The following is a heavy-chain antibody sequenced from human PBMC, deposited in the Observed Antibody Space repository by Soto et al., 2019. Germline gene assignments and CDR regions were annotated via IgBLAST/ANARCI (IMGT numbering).Heavy chain of an antibody. CDR1: GYSISSGYY. CDR2: IYHSEST. Sequence: SETLSLTCAVSGYSISSGYYWGWIRQPPGKGLERIGSIYHSESTYYNPSLRSRVTISVDTSKNQFSLKLSSVTAADTAVYSCARGPRSYCSSTSCHPGWFDPWAREHWSPSPQ. D-gene: IGHD2-2*01. V-gene: IGHV4-38-2*01. CDR3: ARGPRSYCSSTSCHPGWFDP. J-gene: IGHJ5*02.